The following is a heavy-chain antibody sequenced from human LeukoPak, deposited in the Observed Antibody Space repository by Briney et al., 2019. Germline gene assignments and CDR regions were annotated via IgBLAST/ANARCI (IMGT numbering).Heavy chain of an antibody. Sequence: GASVKVSCKVSGYNFTEIAMHWVRQAPGKGLEWVGGFDPEEGEIVYAQKFQGRVALTDDTSTDTAYMELSSLRSDDTAVYYCARGGGDYEVWFDPWGQGTLVTVSS. V-gene: IGHV1-24*01. CDR1: GYNFTEIA. J-gene: IGHJ5*02. CDR3: ARGGGDYEVWFDP. D-gene: IGHD4-17*01. CDR2: FDPEEGEI.